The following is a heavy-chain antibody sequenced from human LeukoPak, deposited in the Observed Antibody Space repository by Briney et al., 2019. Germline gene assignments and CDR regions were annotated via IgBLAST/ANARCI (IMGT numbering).Heavy chain of an antibody. J-gene: IGHJ3*02. Sequence: SETLSLTCTVSGGSISSHYWSWIRRPPGKGLEWIGYIYYSGSTNYNPSREIRVTISVDTSKNPLSLKLSSVTAADTAVYYCARAGYYYDSSGYYYVHAFDIWGQGTMVTVSS. V-gene: IGHV4-59*11. CDR3: ARAGYYYDSSGYYYVHAFDI. CDR1: GGSISSHY. D-gene: IGHD3-22*01. CDR2: IYYSGST.